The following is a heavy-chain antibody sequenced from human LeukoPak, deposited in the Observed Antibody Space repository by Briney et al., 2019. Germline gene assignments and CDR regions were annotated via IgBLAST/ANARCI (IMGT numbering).Heavy chain of an antibody. Sequence: GGSLRLSCAASGFTFNNYAMSWVRQAPGKGLEWVSTFSGSGGSTYYADSVKGRFTISRDNSKSTLYLQMNSLGAEDTAVYYCAKDQYTSSSGRVNFDYWGQGTLVTVSS. J-gene: IGHJ4*02. D-gene: IGHD6-6*01. V-gene: IGHV3-23*01. CDR3: AKDQYTSSSGRVNFDY. CDR2: FSGSGGST. CDR1: GFTFNNYA.